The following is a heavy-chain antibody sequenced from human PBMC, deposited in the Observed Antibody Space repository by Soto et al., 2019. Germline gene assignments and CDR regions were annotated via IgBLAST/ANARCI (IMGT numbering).Heavy chain of an antibody. Sequence: EVQLVESGGGLVQPGGSLRLSCAASGFTFSSYEMNWVRQAPGKGLEWVSYISTSGSTIYYADSVRGRFTISRHNAKNSLYLQMNSLRAEDTAVYYCARASVVVVDGFDYWGQGTLVTVSA. CDR1: GFTFSSYE. D-gene: IGHD2-15*01. CDR2: ISTSGSTI. CDR3: ARASVVVVDGFDY. J-gene: IGHJ4*02. V-gene: IGHV3-48*03.